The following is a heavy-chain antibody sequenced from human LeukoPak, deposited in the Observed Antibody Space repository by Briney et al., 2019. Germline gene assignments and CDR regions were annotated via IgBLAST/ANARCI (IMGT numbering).Heavy chain of an antibody. Sequence: PGGSLRLSCAASGFTFSSYGMHWVRQAPGKGLEWVAVISYDGSNKYYADFVKGRFTISRDNSKNTLYLQMNSLRAEDTAVYYCAKGRRTVTTYSDYWGQGTLVTVSS. D-gene: IGHD4-17*01. CDR3: AKGRRTVTTYSDY. V-gene: IGHV3-30*18. CDR1: GFTFSSYG. CDR2: ISYDGSNK. J-gene: IGHJ4*02.